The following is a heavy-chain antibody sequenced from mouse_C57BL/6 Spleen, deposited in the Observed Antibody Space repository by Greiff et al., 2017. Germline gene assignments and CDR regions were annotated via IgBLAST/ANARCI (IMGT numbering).Heavy chain of an antibody. CDR3: ARHASYFDY. CDR1: GFTFSDYY. Sequence: EVKLVESGGGLVQPGGSLKLSCAASGFTFSDYYMYWVRQTPEKRLEWVAYISNGGGSTYYPDTVKGRFTISRDNAKNPLYLQMSHLKSEDTAMYYCARHASYFDYWGQGTTRTVSS. CDR2: ISNGGGST. J-gene: IGHJ2*01. V-gene: IGHV5-12*01.